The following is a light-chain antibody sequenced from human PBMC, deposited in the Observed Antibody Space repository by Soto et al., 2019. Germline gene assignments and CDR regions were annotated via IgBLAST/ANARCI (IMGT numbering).Light chain of an antibody. J-gene: IGLJ1*01. CDR3: ASWDDRLKGYV. CDR1: RSNIGSNP. V-gene: IGLV1-44*01. CDR2: IND. Sequence: QSVLTQPPSASGTPGQRVVISCSGGRSNIGSNPVYWYQQFPGTAPKLLIYINDQRPSGVPDRFSGSASGTSGSLAISGLLSDDEADYYCASWDDRLKGYVFGTGTKVTV.